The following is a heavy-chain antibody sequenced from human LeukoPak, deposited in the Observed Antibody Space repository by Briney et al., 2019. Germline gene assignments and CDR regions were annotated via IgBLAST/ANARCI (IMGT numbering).Heavy chain of an antibody. D-gene: IGHD2-15*01. V-gene: IGHV3-30*18. J-gene: IGHJ5*02. CDR2: ISYDGSNK. CDR3: AKDVHDVVVVAATDNWFDP. Sequence: PGGSLRLSCAASGFTFSSYGMHWVRQAPGMGLEWVAVISYDGSNKYYADSVKGRFTISRDNSKNTLYLQMNSLRAEDTAVYYCAKDVHDVVVVAATDNWFDPWGQGTLVTVSS. CDR1: GFTFSSYG.